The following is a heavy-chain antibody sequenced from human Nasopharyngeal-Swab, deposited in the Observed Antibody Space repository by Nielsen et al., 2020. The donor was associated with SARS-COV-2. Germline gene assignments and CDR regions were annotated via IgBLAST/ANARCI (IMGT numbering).Heavy chain of an antibody. CDR2: IGTAGDT. J-gene: IGHJ4*02. V-gene: IGHV3-13*01. D-gene: IGHD6-19*01. Sequence: GGSLRLSCAASGFTFSSYDMHWVRQATGKGLEWVSAIGTAGDTYYPGSVKGRFTISRENAKNSLYLQMNSLRAEDTAVYYCARRIAVAHFDYWGQGTLVTVSS. CDR1: GFTFSSYD. CDR3: ARRIAVAHFDY.